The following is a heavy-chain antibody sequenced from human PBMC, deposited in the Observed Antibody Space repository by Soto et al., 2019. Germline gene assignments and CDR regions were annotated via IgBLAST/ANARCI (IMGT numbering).Heavy chain of an antibody. Sequence: GGSLRLACAASGFTFSSYAMSWVRQAPGKGLEWVSAISGSGGSTYYADSVKGRFTISRDNSKNTLYLQMNSLRAEDTAVYYCAKEVLPLSEPPDAFDIWGQGTMVTVSS. CDR2: ISGSGGST. CDR1: GFTFSSYA. J-gene: IGHJ3*02. V-gene: IGHV3-23*01. CDR3: AKEVLPLSEPPDAFDI. D-gene: IGHD2-8*01.